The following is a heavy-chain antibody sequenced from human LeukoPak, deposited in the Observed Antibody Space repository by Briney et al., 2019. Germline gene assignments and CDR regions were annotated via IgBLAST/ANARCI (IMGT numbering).Heavy chain of an antibody. CDR2: TYYRSKWYN. CDR3: ARDTNNDSSGYYEPFDY. J-gene: IGHJ4*02. CDR1: GDSVSSNSAA. D-gene: IGHD3-22*01. V-gene: IGHV6-1*01. Sequence: SQTLSLTCAISGDSVSSNSAAWNWIRQSPSRGLEWLGRTYYRSKWYNDYAVSVKSRITINPDISKNQFSLQLNSVTPEDTAVYYCARDTNNDSSGYYEPFDYWGQGTLVTVSS.